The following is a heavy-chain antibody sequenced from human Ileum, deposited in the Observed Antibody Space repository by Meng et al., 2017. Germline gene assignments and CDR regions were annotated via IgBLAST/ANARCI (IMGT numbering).Heavy chain of an antibody. CDR2: ISSSGHIM. J-gene: IGHJ4*02. CDR1: GFTFSNNE. V-gene: IGHV3-48*03. D-gene: IGHD6-6*01. CDR3: ARMHIEARRAYFDY. Sequence: GESLKISCAASGFTFSNNEINWVRQAPGKGLEWISYISSSGHIMEYAGSVKGRFTISRDNTKNSLFLQMNNLRVEDTAVYYCARMHIEARRAYFDYWGQGTLVTVSS.